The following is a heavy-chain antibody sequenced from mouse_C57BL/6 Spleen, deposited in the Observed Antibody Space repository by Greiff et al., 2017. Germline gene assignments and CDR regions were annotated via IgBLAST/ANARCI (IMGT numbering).Heavy chain of an antibody. D-gene: IGHD1-1*01. CDR1: GFTFSSYT. Sequence: DVQLVESGGGLVKPGGSLKLSCAASGFTFSSYTMSWVRQTPEKRLEWVATISGGGGNTYYPDSVKGRFTISRDNAKNTLYLQMSSLRSEDTALYYCARQSYYGSSPDYFDYWGQGTTLTVSS. V-gene: IGHV5-9*01. CDR2: ISGGGGNT. J-gene: IGHJ2*01. CDR3: ARQSYYGSSPDYFDY.